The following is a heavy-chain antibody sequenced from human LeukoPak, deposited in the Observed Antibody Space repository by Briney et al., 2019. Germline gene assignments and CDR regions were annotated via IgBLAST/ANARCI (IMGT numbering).Heavy chain of an antibody. CDR2: FYPEDGEI. D-gene: IGHD6-19*01. CDR1: GSALSALA. CDR3: VTEDISTLRAVANYFDY. J-gene: IGHJ4*02. V-gene: IGHV1-24*01. Sequence: ASVKVSRKVSGSALSALALHWVRQAPGKGLEWMGGFYPEDGEILYAQNLQGRVTMTEDTSIDTAYMELRSLRPEDTAVYYCVTEDISTLRAVANYFDYWGQGTLVSVSS.